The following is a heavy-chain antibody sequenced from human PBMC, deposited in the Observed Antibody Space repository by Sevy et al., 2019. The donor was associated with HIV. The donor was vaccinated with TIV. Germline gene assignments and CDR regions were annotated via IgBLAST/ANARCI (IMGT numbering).Heavy chain of an antibody. CDR1: GFTFSNAW. D-gene: IGHD3-3*01. J-gene: IGHJ4*02. Sequence: GGSLRLSCAASGFTFSNAWMSWVRQAPGKGLEWVGGIKSKTDGATTDYAAPVKGRFTIPRDDSKNTLYLQMNSLKTEDTAVYYCTTYRFLEWLYIDYWGQGTLVTVSS. CDR3: TTYRFLEWLYIDY. CDR2: IKSKTDGATT. V-gene: IGHV3-15*01.